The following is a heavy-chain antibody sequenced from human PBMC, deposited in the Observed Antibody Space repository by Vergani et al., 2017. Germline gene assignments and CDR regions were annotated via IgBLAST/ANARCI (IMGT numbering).Heavy chain of an antibody. Sequence: QVQLVQSGAEVKQPGSSVKVSCKASGGTFSSYTISWVRQAPGQGLEWMGRIIPILGIANYAQKFQERVTITRDMSTSTAYMELSSLRSEDTAVYYCAAGGQDDSMAYWGQGTLVTVSS. CDR1: GGTFSSYT. CDR2: IIPILGIA. D-gene: IGHD3-22*01. V-gene: IGHV1-69*02. J-gene: IGHJ4*02. CDR3: AAGGQDDSMAY.